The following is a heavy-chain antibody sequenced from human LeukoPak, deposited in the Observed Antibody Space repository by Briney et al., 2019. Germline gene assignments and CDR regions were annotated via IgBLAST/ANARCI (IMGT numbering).Heavy chain of an antibody. D-gene: IGHD3-22*01. V-gene: IGHV3-23*01. CDR2: ISGSGGST. Sequence: GGSLRLSCAASEFTFSSYAMSWVRQAPGKGLEWVSAISGSGGSTYYADSVKGRFTISRDNSKNTLYLQMNSLRAEDTAVYYCAIVQYYDSSGYFDSWGQGTLVTVYS. CDR1: EFTFSSYA. J-gene: IGHJ4*02. CDR3: AIVQYYDSSGYFDS.